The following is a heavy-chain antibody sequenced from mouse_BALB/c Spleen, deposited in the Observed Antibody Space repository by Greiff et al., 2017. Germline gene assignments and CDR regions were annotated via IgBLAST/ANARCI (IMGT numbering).Heavy chain of an antibody. V-gene: IGHV2-6-7*01. J-gene: IGHJ4*01. CDR2: IWGDGST. D-gene: IGHD2-2*01. CDR1: GFSLTGYG. Sequence: VMLVESGPGLVAPSQSLSITCTVSGFSLTGYGVNWVRQPPGKGLEWLGMIWGDGSTDYNSALKSRLSISKDNSKSQVFLKMNSLQTDDTARYYCARDHGNDDYAMDYWGQGTSVTVSS. CDR3: ARDHGNDDYAMDY.